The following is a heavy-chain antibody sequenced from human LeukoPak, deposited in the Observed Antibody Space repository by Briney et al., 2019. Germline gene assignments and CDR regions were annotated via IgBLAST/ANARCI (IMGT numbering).Heavy chain of an antibody. Sequence: GGSLRLSCAASGFTFTRYAMKWVRQAPGKGLEWVSTISGPGDKTYYADSVKGRFTISRENAKNSLYLQMNSLRAGDTAVYYCARGIGSGWAGFDYWGQGTLVTVSS. CDR2: ISGPGDKT. D-gene: IGHD6-19*01. V-gene: IGHV3-23*01. CDR3: ARGIGSGWAGFDY. J-gene: IGHJ4*02. CDR1: GFTFTRYA.